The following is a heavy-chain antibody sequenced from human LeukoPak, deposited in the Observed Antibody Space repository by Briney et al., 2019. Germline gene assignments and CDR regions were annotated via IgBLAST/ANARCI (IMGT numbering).Heavy chain of an antibody. CDR1: GGSISSGSYY. J-gene: IGHJ4*02. D-gene: IGHD5-24*01. CDR3: ARDGYNYRRFDY. V-gene: IGHV4-61*02. CDR2: IYTSGST. Sequence: PSQTLSLTCTVSGGSISSGSYYWSWIRQPAGKGLEWIGRIYTSGSTNYNPSLKSRVTISVDTSKNQFSLKLSSATAADTAVYYCARDGYNYRRFDYWGQGTLVTVSS.